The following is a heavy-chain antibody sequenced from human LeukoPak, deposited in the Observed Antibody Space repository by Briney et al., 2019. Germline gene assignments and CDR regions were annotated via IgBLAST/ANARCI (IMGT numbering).Heavy chain of an antibody. D-gene: IGHD6-13*01. CDR3: AKDIVAAGLFFGY. CDR2: IDNSGGTT. V-gene: IGHV3-11*01. J-gene: IGHJ4*02. CDR1: GFIFSEYY. Sequence: GGSLRLSCAASGFIFSEYYMGWIRQAPGKGLEWVSYIDNSGGTTYYADSVKGRFTISRDDAKNSLFLQMNSLRAEDTAVYYCAKDIVAAGLFFGYWGQGKLVTVSS.